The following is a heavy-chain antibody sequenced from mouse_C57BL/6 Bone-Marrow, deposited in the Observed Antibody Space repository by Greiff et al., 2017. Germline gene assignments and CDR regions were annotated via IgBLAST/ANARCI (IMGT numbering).Heavy chain of an antibody. V-gene: IGHV1-55*01. CDR1: GYTFTSYW. J-gene: IGHJ1*03. D-gene: IGHD2-5*01. Sequence: QVQLQQPGAELVKPGASVKMSCKASGYTFTSYWITWVKQRPGQGLEWIGDIYPGSGSTNYNEKFKSKATLTVDTSSSTAYMQLSSLPSEDSAVYYCARPYYSSCWYFDVWGTGTTVTVSS. CDR3: ARPYYSSCWYFDV. CDR2: IYPGSGST.